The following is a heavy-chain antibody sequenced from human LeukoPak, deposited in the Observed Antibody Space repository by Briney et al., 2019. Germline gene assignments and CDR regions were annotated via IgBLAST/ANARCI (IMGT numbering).Heavy chain of an antibody. V-gene: IGHV3-23*01. CDR1: GFTFSNAW. CDR2: IGYSGDST. Sequence: GGSLRLSCEASGFTFSNAWMSWVRQAPGKGLEWVSGIGYSGDSTFYADYVKGRFTVSRDSSKNTLFLHMNSLRAEDSALYYCAKSPTVDAAFDIWGQGTMVTVSS. CDR3: AKSPTVDAAFDI. D-gene: IGHD4-23*01. J-gene: IGHJ3*02.